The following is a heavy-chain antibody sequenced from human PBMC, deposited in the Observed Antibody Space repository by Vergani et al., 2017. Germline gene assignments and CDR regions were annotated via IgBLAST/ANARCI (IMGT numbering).Heavy chain of an antibody. CDR2: INHSGST. V-gene: IGHV4-34*01. J-gene: IGHJ4*02. D-gene: IGHD6-19*01. CDR1: GGSFSGYY. CDR3: ARMAQWLVSRGYFDY. Sequence: QVQLQESGPGLVKPSETLSLTCAVYGGSFSGYYWSWIRQPPGKGLEWIGEINHSGSTNYNPSLKSRVTISVDTSKNQFSLKLSSVTAADTAVYYCARMAQWLVSRGYFDYWGQGTLVTVSS.